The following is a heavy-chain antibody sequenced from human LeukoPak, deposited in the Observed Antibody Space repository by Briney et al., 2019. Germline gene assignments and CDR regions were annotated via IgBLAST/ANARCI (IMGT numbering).Heavy chain of an antibody. CDR3: ARARGYSYPDAFDI. J-gene: IGHJ3*02. D-gene: IGHD5-18*01. CDR1: GFTFDDYG. V-gene: IGHV3-20*04. Sequence: GGSLRLSCAASGFTFDDYGMSWVRQAQGKGLEWVSGINWNGGSTGYADSVKGRFTISRDNAKNSLYLQMNSLRAEDTALYYCARARGYSYPDAFDIWGQGTMVAVSS. CDR2: INWNGGST.